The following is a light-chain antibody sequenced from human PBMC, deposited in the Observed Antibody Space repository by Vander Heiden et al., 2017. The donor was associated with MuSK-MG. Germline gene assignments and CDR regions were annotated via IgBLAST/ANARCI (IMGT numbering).Light chain of an antibody. CDR2: GAS. V-gene: IGKV3-20*01. CDR3: HHYDYSQT. Sequence: EIVLTQSPGTLSLSPGERATLSCRASQSVSSSYLAWYQQKPGQAPRLLIYGASNRATGIPDRCSGSGSGTDFTLTISSLEPGDFAMYYCHHYDYSQTFGQGTKVEI. CDR1: QSVSSSY. J-gene: IGKJ1*01.